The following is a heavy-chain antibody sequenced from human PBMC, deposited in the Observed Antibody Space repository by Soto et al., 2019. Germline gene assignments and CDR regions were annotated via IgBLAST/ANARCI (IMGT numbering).Heavy chain of an antibody. J-gene: IGHJ6*02. D-gene: IGHD6-19*01. Sequence: GESLKISCKGSGYSFTSYWIGWVRQMPGKDLEWMGIIYPGDSDTRYSPSFQGQVTISADKSISTAYLQWSSLKASDTAMYYCARTTRSSGWSYYYYGMDVWGQGTTVTVSS. CDR3: ARTTRSSGWSYYYYGMDV. CDR2: IYPGDSDT. V-gene: IGHV5-51*01. CDR1: GYSFTSYW.